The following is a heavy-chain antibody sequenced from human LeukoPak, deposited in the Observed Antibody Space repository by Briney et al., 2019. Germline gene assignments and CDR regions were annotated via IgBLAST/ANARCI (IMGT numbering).Heavy chain of an antibody. CDR3: ARYIVSYPHDAFDI. J-gene: IGHJ3*02. D-gene: IGHD1-26*01. V-gene: IGHV4-59*01. CDR2: IYYSGST. CDR1: GGSISSYY. Sequence: PSETLSLTCTVSGGSISSYYWSWIRQPPGKGLEWIGYIYYSGSTSYNPSLKSRVTISVDTSKKQFSLKLSSVTAADTAFYYCARYIVSYPHDAFDIWGQGTMVTDSS.